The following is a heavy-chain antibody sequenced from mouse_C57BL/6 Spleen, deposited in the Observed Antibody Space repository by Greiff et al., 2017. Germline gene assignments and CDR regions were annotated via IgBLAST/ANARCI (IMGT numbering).Heavy chain of an antibody. V-gene: IGHV1-54*01. CDR3: ASDLTSVRWAPMDY. D-gene: IGHD1-1*01. CDR1: GYAFTDYL. CDR2: INPGSGGT. Sequence: VQLQQSGAELVRPGTSVKVSCKASGYAFTDYLIEWVKQRPGQGLEWIGVINPGSGGTNYNEKFKGKATLTADKSSSTAYMQLSSLTSEDSAVYFCASDLTSVRWAPMDYWGQGTSVTVSS. J-gene: IGHJ4*01.